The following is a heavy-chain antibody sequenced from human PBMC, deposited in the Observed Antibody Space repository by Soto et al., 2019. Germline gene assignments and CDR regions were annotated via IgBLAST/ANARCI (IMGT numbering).Heavy chain of an antibody. D-gene: IGHD5-18*01. CDR1: GFAVSSNY. J-gene: IGHJ4*02. Sequence: EVQLVESGGGMVQPGGPLGLSCAASGFAVSSNYVNWVRQAPGKGLEWVSVIYSGGNTYYSDSVKDRFTISRDISKNTLSLQMNSLRAEDTAVYYCAKGYSSGFSFDYWGQGNLVTVSS. CDR3: AKGYSSGFSFDY. CDR2: IYSGGNT. V-gene: IGHV3-66*01.